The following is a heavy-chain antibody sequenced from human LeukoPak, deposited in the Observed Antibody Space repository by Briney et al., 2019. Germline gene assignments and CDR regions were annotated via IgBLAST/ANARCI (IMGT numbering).Heavy chain of an antibody. D-gene: IGHD5-18*01. CDR1: GGTFSSYA. J-gene: IGHJ4*02. CDR2: IIPIFGTA. V-gene: IGHV1-69*13. Sequence: SVKVSCKASGGTFSSYAISWVRQAPGQGLEWMGGIIPIFGTANYAQKFQGRVTITADESTSTAYMELSSLRSENTAAYYCARGYRSLYDYWGQGTLVTVSS. CDR3: ARGYRSLYDY.